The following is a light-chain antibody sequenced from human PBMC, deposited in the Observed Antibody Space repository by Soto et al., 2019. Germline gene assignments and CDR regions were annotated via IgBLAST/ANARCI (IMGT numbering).Light chain of an antibody. Sequence: EIVLTQSPGTLSLSPGERATLSCRASQSVSSSYLAWYQQKPGQAPRLLIYGASSRATGIPDRFSGSGSGTEFTLTISTLQPDDFATYYCQQYNTYPLTFGGGTKVDI. J-gene: IGKJ4*01. CDR1: QSVSSSY. V-gene: IGKV3-20*01. CDR2: GAS. CDR3: QQYNTYPLT.